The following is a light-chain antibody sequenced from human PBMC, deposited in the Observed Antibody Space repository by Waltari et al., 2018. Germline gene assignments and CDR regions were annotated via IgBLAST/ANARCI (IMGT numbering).Light chain of an antibody. CDR1: TGAVTSGYY. CDR2: SIS. V-gene: IGLV7-43*01. Sequence: QTVVTQEPSLTVSPGGTVTLTCASSTGAVTSGYYPNWFQQKPGQAPRSLIYSISKKHSWTPARFSGPLLGGKAALTLSGAQPEDEAEYYCLLYYGDAQLGVFGGGTKLTVL. CDR3: LLYYGDAQLGV. J-gene: IGLJ3*02.